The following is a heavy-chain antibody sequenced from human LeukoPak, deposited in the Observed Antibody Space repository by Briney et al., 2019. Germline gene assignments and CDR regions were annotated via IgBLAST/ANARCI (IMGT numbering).Heavy chain of an antibody. CDR3: ARVRYSSSFPSKTYYFDY. V-gene: IGHV1-69*06. CDR1: GGTFSSYA. J-gene: IGHJ4*02. Sequence: ASVKVSCKASGGTFSSYAISWVRQAPGQGLEWMGRIIPIFGTANYAQKFQGRVTITADKSTSTAYMELSSLRSEDTAVYYCARVRYSSSFPSKTYYFDYWGQGTLVTVSS. D-gene: IGHD6-13*01. CDR2: IIPIFGTA.